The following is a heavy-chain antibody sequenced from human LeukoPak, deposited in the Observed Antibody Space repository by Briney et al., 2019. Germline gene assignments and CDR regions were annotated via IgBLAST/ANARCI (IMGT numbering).Heavy chain of an antibody. V-gene: IGHV3-7*01. Sequence: GGSLRLSCAASGFTFSSYWMGWVRQAPGKGLEWVANINQDGSEKYYVDSVKGRFTISRDNAKNSLYLQMSSLRPEDTAVYYCARHGDYTLSYWGQGTLVTASS. J-gene: IGHJ4*02. CDR1: GFTFSSYW. CDR3: ARHGDYTLSY. D-gene: IGHD4-17*01. CDR2: INQDGSEK.